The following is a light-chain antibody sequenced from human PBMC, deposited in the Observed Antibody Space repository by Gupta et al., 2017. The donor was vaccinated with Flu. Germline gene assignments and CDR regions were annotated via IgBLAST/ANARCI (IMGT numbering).Light chain of an antibody. CDR2: LGS. CDR1: QCRGYSDGNNV. Sequence: VALRAAAVIYCRTSQCRGYSDGNNVLNWFQQRPGQAPRRLIYLGSHWDCGVPDRFSGSGSGTXFTLKIXSVEAEDVGVYCCTQGSPCPWAFGXGTKVEIK. V-gene: IGKV2D-30*01. CDR3: TQGSPCPWA. J-gene: IGKJ4*02.